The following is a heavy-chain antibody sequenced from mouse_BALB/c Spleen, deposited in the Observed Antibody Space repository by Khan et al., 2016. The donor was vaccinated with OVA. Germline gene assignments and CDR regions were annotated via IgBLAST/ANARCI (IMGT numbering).Heavy chain of an antibody. CDR3: ASSPLLRRWFAY. Sequence: QVQLKESGAELAKPGASVKMSCKASGYTFTSYWMHWVKQRPGQGLEWIGYINPSTGYTEYNQKFKDKATLTADKSTSTAYMQLSSLTSEYSAVYYCASSPLLRRWFAYWGQGTLVTVSA. CDR1: GYTFTSYW. CDR2: INPSTGYT. D-gene: IGHD1-2*01. V-gene: IGHV1-7*01. J-gene: IGHJ3*01.